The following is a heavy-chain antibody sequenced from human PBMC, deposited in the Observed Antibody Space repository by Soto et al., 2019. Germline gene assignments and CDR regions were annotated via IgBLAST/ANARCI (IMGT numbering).Heavy chain of an antibody. CDR2: IDYSGTT. V-gene: IGHV4-31*03. J-gene: IGHJ5*02. D-gene: IGHD3-3*01. CDR1: GGSISSGVYY. CDR3: ATSPIYGVSRLDP. Sequence: QVQLQESGPGLVKPSQTLSLTCTVSGGSISSGVYYWSWIRQHPGKGLEWIGYIDYSGTTYHNPSLKSRLTISVDTSTNQFSLKLSSVTAADTTVYYCATSPIYGVSRLDPWGQGTLVTVSS.